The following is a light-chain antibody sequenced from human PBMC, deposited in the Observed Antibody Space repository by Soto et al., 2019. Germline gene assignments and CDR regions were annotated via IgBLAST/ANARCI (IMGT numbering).Light chain of an antibody. CDR1: RNIKPY. CDR3: QQSFSSPPWT. Sequence: DIQRPKSPSSLSSAVGYSVNSSCRASRNIKPYLNWYQQKPGKATTLLIYAASSLHSGVPSRFSGSGTGTDFTLTIISLQPEDFATYYCQQSFSSPPWTFGQGTKVDIK. J-gene: IGKJ1*01. CDR2: AAS. V-gene: IGKV1-39*01.